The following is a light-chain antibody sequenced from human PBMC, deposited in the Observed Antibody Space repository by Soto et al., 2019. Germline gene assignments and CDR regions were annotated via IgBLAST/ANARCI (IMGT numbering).Light chain of an antibody. V-gene: IGKV3-11*01. CDR3: QKRRNWHLT. CDR2: DAS. J-gene: IGKJ4*01. CDR1: QSVSSY. Sequence: EIVLTQSPATLSLSPGERATLSCRASQSVSSYLAWYQQKPGQAPRLLIYDASNRATGIPARFSGSGSGTDFTLTISSLEPEDFAVYYCQKRRNWHLTFGGGTKVEIK.